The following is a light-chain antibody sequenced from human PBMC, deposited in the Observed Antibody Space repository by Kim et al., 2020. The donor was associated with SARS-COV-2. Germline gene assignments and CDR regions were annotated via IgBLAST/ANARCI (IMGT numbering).Light chain of an antibody. J-gene: IGLJ3*02. V-gene: IGLV7-46*01. Sequence: QAVVTQEPSLTVSPGGTVTLTCVSSTGAVTSGHYPYWFQQKPGQAPRTLIYDTSTKHSWTPARFSGSLLGGKAALTLSGAQPEDEAEYYCFLSYSGARGGVFGGGTQLTVL. CDR2: DTS. CDR3: FLSYSGARGGV. CDR1: TGAVTSGHY.